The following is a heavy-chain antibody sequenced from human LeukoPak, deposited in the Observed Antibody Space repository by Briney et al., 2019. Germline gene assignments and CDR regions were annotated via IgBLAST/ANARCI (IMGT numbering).Heavy chain of an antibody. V-gene: IGHV3-23*01. CDR3: AKRNAMVRGGPCFDY. Sequence: GGSLRLSCAASGFSFSSYAMNWVRQAPGKGLEWVSIIFGNGDTTYYADSVKGRFTVSRDNSKDTLYLQMNDLRPDDTAIYYCAKRNAMVRGGPCFDYWGQGLLVTVSS. CDR2: IFGNGDTT. D-gene: IGHD3-10*01. CDR1: GFSFSSYA. J-gene: IGHJ4*02.